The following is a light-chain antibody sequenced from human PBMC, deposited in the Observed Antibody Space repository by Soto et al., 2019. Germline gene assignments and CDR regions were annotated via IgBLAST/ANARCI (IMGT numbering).Light chain of an antibody. V-gene: IGKV3-20*01. Sequence: EIVLTQSPGTLSLSPGERATLSCRASQSVSSSYLAWYQQKPGQAPRLLIYGASSWATGIPDRFSGSGSGTDFSLIISRLEAEDFAVYYCQQYGSSPTFGQGTKVEIK. CDR1: QSVSSSY. J-gene: IGKJ1*01. CDR3: QQYGSSPT. CDR2: GAS.